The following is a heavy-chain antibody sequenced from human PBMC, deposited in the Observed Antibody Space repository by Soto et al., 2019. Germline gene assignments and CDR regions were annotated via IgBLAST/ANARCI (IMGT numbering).Heavy chain of an antibody. V-gene: IGHV4-39*01. CDR2: ISYSGST. J-gene: IGHJ4*02. D-gene: IGHD6-19*01. Sequence: QLQLQESGPGLVKPSETLSLTCAVSGGSISSSSYYWGWIRQPQGTGLEWIGSISYSGSTYYTPSLQSRVAISVDTSKNQFSLKPNSVTAADTAVYSCARRTVNIRTFYSGLKTHCFDYWGQGTLVTVSS. CDR1: GGSISSSSYY. CDR3: ARRTVNIRTFYSGLKTHCFDY.